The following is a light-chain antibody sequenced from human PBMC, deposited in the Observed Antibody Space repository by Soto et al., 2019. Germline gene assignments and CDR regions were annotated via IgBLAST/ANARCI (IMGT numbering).Light chain of an antibody. CDR2: DDS. CDR3: QVRDSSSDHVV. CDR1: NIGSKS. Sequence: SYELTQPPSVSVAPGRTARITCGGNNIGSKSVHWYQQKPGQAPVLVVYDDSDRPLGIPEQFSGSNSGNTATLTVSRVEAGDEADYFCQVRDSSSDHVVFGGGTKLTVL. J-gene: IGLJ2*01. V-gene: IGLV3-21*02.